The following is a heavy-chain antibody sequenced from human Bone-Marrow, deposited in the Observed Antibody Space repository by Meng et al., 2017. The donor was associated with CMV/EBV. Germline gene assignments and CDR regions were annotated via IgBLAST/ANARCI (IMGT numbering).Heavy chain of an antibody. CDR3: ASYSGTYSIHYFDY. CDR1: GGSIGSSSYY. V-gene: IGHV4-39*01. Sequence: SETLSLTCSVSGGSIGSSSYYWDWIRQPPGKGLEYIGGISYSGSTYYNPSLKSRVTISVDTSKNQFSLKLTSVTAADTAVYHCASYSGTYSIHYFDYWGQGTLVTVSS. CDR2: ISYSGST. D-gene: IGHD1-26*01. J-gene: IGHJ4*02.